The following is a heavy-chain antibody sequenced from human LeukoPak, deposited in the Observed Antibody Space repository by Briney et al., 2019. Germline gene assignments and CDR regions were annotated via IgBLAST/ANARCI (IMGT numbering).Heavy chain of an antibody. Sequence: SETLSLTCTVSGGSISSYYWSWIRQPPGKGLEWIGYIYYSGSTNYNPSLKSRVTISVDTSKNQFSLKLSSVTAADTAVYYCARDGSPGDHGYYYYGMDVWGQGTTVTVSS. D-gene: IGHD7-27*01. J-gene: IGHJ6*02. CDR1: GGSISSYY. V-gene: IGHV4-59*01. CDR2: IYYSGST. CDR3: ARDGSPGDHGYYYYGMDV.